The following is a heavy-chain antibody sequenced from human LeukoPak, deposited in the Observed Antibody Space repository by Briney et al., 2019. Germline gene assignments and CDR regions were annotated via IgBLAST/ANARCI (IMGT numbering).Heavy chain of an antibody. D-gene: IGHD6-19*01. J-gene: IGHJ2*01. CDR1: AFTFSSYG. CDR3: AKDVAVAGDWYFDL. Sequence: GGSLRLSCAASAFTFSSYGMHWVRQAPGKGLEWVSGISWNSGSIGYADSVKGRFTISRDNAKNSLYLQMNSLRAEDMALYYCAKDVAVAGDWYFDLWGRGTLVTVSS. CDR2: ISWNSGSI. V-gene: IGHV3-9*03.